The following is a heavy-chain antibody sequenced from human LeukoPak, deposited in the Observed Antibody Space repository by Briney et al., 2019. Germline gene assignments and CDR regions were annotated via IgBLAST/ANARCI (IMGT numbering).Heavy chain of an antibody. CDR1: GYTLTELS. J-gene: IGHJ6*03. Sequence: GASVKVSCKVSGYTLTELSMHWVRQAPGKGLEWMGGFDPEDGETIYAQKFQGRVTMTEDTSTDTAYMELSSLRSEDTAVYYCARSPGGDCQTGFLRRCQHVAYYYYYYMDVWGKGTTVTVSS. CDR2: FDPEDGET. CDR3: ARSPGGDCQTGFLRRCQHVAYYYYYYMDV. D-gene: IGHD2-21*02. V-gene: IGHV1-24*01.